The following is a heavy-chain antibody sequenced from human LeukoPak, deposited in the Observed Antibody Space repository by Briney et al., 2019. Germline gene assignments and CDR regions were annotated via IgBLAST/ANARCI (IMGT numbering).Heavy chain of an antibody. V-gene: IGHV3-30*04. CDR3: ACPYGSGFY. J-gene: IGHJ4*02. D-gene: IGHD3-10*01. Sequence: PGGSLRLSCAASGFTFSSYAMHWVRQAPGKGLEWVAVISYDGSNKYYADSVKGRFTISRDNSKNTLYLQMNSLRAGDTAVYYCACPYGSGFYWGQGTLVTVSS. CDR2: ISYDGSNK. CDR1: GFTFSSYA.